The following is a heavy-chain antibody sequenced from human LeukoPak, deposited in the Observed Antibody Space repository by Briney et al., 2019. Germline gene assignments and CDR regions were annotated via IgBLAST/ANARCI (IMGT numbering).Heavy chain of an antibody. Sequence: GGSLRLSCAASGFTFSSYWMSWVRQAPGKGLEWVATIKQDGGEKYYVDSVKGRFTISRDNAKNSLYLQMNSLRAEDTAVYYCAREGNWNDDYYCYYYMDVWGKGTTVTVSS. V-gene: IGHV3-7*01. D-gene: IGHD1-1*01. CDR2: IKQDGGEK. J-gene: IGHJ6*03. CDR1: GFTFSSYW. CDR3: AREGNWNDDYYCYYYMDV.